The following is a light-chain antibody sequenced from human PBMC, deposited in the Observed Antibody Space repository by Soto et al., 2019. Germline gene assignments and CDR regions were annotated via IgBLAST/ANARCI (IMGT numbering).Light chain of an antibody. CDR2: GAS. V-gene: IGKV3-20*01. J-gene: IGKJ1*01. CDR1: QSVSSSY. CDR3: QQYGSSLWT. Sequence: EIVLTQSPGTLSLSPGETPTLSCRASQSVSSSYLAWYQQKPGQDPRIIIYGASSRATGIPDRVSGSGSGTDVTLTISRLEPEDFAVYYCQQYGSSLWTFGQGTKVDIK.